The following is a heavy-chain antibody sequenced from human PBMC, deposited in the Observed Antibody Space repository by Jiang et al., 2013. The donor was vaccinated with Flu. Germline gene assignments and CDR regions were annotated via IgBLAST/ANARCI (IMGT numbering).Heavy chain of an antibody. CDR2: MNPNSGNT. CDR1: GYTFTDYE. V-gene: IGHV1-8*01. Sequence: GAEVKKPGASVKVSCKASGYTFTDYEVNWVRQATGQGLEWMGWMNPNSGNTGYAQKFQGRVTMTRNTSISTAYMELSSLRSEDTAVYYCARGGITMVQGAMTFDPWGQGTLVTVSS. J-gene: IGHJ5*02. CDR3: ARGGITMVQGAMTFDP. D-gene: IGHD3-10*01.